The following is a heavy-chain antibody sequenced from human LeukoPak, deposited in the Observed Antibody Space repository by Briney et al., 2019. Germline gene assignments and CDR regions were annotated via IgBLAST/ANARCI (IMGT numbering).Heavy chain of an antibody. CDR3: AKDRGAAGHPDAFDI. D-gene: IGHD6-13*01. Sequence: PGGSLRLSCAASGFTLSRCSMNWVRQAPGKGLEWVSYISSSSGTIYYADSLRGRFTISRDNAKNSLYLQMNSLRTEDTALYYCAKDRGAAGHPDAFDIWGQGTMVTVSS. V-gene: IGHV3-48*04. CDR2: ISSSSGTI. CDR1: GFTLSRCS. J-gene: IGHJ3*02.